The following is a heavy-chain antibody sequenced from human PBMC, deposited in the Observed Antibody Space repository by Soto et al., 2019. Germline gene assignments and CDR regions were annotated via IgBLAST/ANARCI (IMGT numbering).Heavy chain of an antibody. J-gene: IGHJ4*02. Sequence: GGSLRLSCAASGFTFSIFAMSWVRQSPGKGLEWVSTISGSGGSTYYADAVKGRCTISRDNSMGTLDLQMECLRVEDTAIYYCAKEVSLGSSVGLGYWGQGALVTVSS. CDR1: GFTFSIFA. D-gene: IGHD7-27*01. CDR2: ISGSGGST. CDR3: AKEVSLGSSVGLGY. V-gene: IGHV3-23*01.